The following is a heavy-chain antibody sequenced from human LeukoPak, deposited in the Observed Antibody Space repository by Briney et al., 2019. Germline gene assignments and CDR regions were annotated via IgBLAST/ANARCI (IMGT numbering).Heavy chain of an antibody. Sequence: GGSLRLSCAASGFTFSSYSMNWVRQAPGKGLEWVPSISSSSSYIYYADSVKGRFTISRDNAKNSLYLQMNSLRAEDTAVYYCARHGAPYDSSGGGNFDYWGQGTLVTVSS. CDR3: ARHGAPYDSSGGGNFDY. V-gene: IGHV3-21*04. J-gene: IGHJ4*02. CDR2: ISSSSSYI. D-gene: IGHD3-22*01. CDR1: GFTFSSYS.